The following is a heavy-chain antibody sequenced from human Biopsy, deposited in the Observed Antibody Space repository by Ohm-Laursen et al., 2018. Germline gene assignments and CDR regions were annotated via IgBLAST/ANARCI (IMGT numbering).Heavy chain of an antibody. CDR1: GVSINGGRYY. Sequence: SQTLSLTCTVSGVSINGGRYYWNWIRHHPGKGLEWIGSIFYRGSTHYKPSLKSRVNISVDTPKNQFSLKLNSVTAADTAVYYCARDYDTSGYYYVSWGQGTLVTVSS. CDR2: IFYRGST. D-gene: IGHD3-22*01. J-gene: IGHJ5*02. CDR3: ARDYDTSGYYYVS. V-gene: IGHV4-39*01.